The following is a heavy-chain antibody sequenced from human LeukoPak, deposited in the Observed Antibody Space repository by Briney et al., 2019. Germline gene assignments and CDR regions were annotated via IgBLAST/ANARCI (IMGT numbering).Heavy chain of an antibody. D-gene: IGHD5-18*01. CDR1: GGSFGGYY. CDR2: KTESGST. J-gene: IGHJ4*02. V-gene: IGHV4-34*01. Sequence: PSETLSLTCGVSGGSFGGYYWSWIRQSPGKGLEWIGEKTESGSTNYSPSLKSRVTVSVDASKKQFSLNLRSVTAADTAVYYCARGRSNSYFLGDSWGQGTLVTVSS. CDR3: ARGRSNSYFLGDS.